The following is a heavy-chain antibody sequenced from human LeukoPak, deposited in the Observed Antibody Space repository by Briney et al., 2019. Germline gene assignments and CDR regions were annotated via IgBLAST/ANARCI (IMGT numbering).Heavy chain of an antibody. CDR3: ARVSDRGPFLAVLYAMDV. J-gene: IGHJ6*02. CDR1: GFTFSSYA. D-gene: IGHD3-10*01. CDR2: ISYDGRKI. Sequence: PGGSLRLSCAASGFTFSSYAMSWVRQAPGKGLEWVAVISYDGRKIYYADSVKGRFSISRDNSENTLDLQMTSLRVEDTAVYFCARVSDRGPFLAVLYAMDVWGQGTTVTVSS. V-gene: IGHV3-30-3*01.